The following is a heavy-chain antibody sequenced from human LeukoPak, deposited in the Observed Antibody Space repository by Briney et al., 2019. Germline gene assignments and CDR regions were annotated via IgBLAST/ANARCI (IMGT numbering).Heavy chain of an antibody. D-gene: IGHD6-19*01. CDR2: ISGSGGST. J-gene: IGHJ4*02. V-gene: IGHV3-23*01. CDR3: AKDIGRGVAGLKNFDY. CDR1: GFTFSSYA. Sequence: PGGSLRLSCAASGFTFSSYAMSWVRQAPGKGLKWVSAISGSGGSTYYADSVKGRFTISRDNSKNTLYLQMNSLRAEDTAVYYCAKDIGRGVAGLKNFDYWGQGTLVTVSS.